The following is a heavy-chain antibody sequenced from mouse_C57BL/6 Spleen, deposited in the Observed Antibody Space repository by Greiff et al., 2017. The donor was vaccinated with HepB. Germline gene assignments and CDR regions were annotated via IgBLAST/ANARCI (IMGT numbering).Heavy chain of an antibody. Sequence: VQLQQSGPGLVKPSQSLSLTCSVTGYSITSGYYWNWIRQFPGNKLEWMGYISYDGSNNYNPSLKNRISITRDTSKNQFFLKLNSVTTEDTATYYCARVRIYYGTYFDYWGQGTTLTVSS. CDR1: GYSITSGYY. D-gene: IGHD2-1*01. V-gene: IGHV3-6*01. CDR3: ARVRIYYGTYFDY. CDR2: ISYDGSN. J-gene: IGHJ2*01.